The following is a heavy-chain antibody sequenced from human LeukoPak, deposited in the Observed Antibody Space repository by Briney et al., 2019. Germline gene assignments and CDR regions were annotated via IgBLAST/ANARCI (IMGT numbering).Heavy chain of an antibody. CDR1: GLHFSGTA. J-gene: IGHJ5*02. Sequence: GGSLRLSCAASGLHFSGTAMSWVRQAPGKGLEWASAISHDGMNAYYADSVKGRFTISRDNSKKTVSLEMSSLTAADTGVYYCAKDGAQYSSGPECDPRGQGALVTVSP. V-gene: IGHV3-23*01. CDR2: ISHDGMNA. D-gene: IGHD6-19*01. CDR3: AKDGAQYSSGPECDP.